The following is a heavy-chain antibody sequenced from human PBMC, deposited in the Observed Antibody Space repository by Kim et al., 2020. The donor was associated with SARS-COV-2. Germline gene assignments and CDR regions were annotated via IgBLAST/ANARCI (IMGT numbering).Heavy chain of an antibody. CDR2: ISGSGGST. Sequence: GGSLRLSCAASGFTFSSYAMSWVRQAPGKGLEWVSAISGSGGSTYYADSVKGRFTISRDNSKNTLYLQMNSLRAEDTAVYYCAKPNISGYSYGYSPFDYWGQGTLVTVSS. V-gene: IGHV3-23*01. CDR1: GFTFSSYA. D-gene: IGHD5-18*01. J-gene: IGHJ4*02. CDR3: AKPNISGYSYGYSPFDY.